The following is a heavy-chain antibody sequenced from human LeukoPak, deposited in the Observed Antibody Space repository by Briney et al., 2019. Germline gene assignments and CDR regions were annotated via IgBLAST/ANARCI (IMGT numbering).Heavy chain of an antibody. CDR2: IGWNSGSI. Sequence: GGSLRLSCAASGFTFGDYAMHWVRQAPGKGLEWVSTIGWNSGSIGYADSVKGRFTISRDNSKNSLYLQMNSLRPEDTALYYCAKDGVVAALGDNWFDPWGQGTQVTVSS. V-gene: IGHV3-9*01. CDR3: AKDGVVAALGDNWFDP. D-gene: IGHD2-15*01. CDR1: GFTFGDYA. J-gene: IGHJ5*02.